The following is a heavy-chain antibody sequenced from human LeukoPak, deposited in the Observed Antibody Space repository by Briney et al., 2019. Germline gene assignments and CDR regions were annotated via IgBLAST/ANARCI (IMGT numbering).Heavy chain of an antibody. Sequence: PSGTLSLTCAVSGVSITYSNWWSWVRQPPGKGPEWIGEIHDDGGFHCDPLLKGRVAMSMDRSQNQFSLRLSSVTAADTAVYYCARDLGYQLLYWGQGIQVTVSS. J-gene: IGHJ4*02. CDR3: ARDLGYQLLY. CDR2: IHDDGGF. CDR1: GVSITYSNW. D-gene: IGHD2-2*01. V-gene: IGHV4-4*02.